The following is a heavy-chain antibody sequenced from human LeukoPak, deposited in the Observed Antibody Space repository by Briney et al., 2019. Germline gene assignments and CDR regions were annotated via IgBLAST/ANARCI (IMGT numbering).Heavy chain of an antibody. CDR3: ANPRYDSSGYYYVD. J-gene: IGHJ4*02. V-gene: IGHV1-3*04. D-gene: IGHD3-22*01. CDR1: GYTFTDYT. Sequence: WASVKVSCKASGYTFTDYTMHWLRQAPGQRLDWMGWINSGSGNTKYSPEFQGRVTITRDTSASTAYMELSSLRSEDTAVYYCANPRYDSSGYYYVDWGQGTLVTVSS. CDR2: INSGSGNT.